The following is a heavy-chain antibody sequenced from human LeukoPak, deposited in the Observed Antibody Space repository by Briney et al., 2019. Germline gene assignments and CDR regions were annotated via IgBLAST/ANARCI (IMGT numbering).Heavy chain of an antibody. D-gene: IGHD4-17*01. Sequence: GSLRLSCAASGFTFSNAWMSWVRQAPGKGLEWIGYIYYSGSTNYNPSLKSRVTISVDTSKNQFSLKLSSVTAADTAVYYCAREDYGDFVVDYWGQGTLVTVSS. J-gene: IGHJ4*02. CDR3: AREDYGDFVVDY. CDR2: IYYSGST. V-gene: IGHV4-59*01. CDR1: GFTFSNAW.